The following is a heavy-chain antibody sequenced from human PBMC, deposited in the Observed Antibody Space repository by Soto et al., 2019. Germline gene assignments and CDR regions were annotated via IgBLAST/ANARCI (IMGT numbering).Heavy chain of an antibody. CDR3: ARLLTEGATYREDAFDM. CDR1: GYTFTSHG. V-gene: IGHV1-18*01. Sequence: QLQLVQSGGEVKTPGASVKVSCTTSGYTFTSHGISWVRQAPGQGLEWMGWISTYNGKTDYAQKFQGRVTMTADTRTSTVYMEVKSLRSDATAVYYWARLLTEGATYREDAFDMWGQGTKVTVSS. D-gene: IGHD1-26*01. J-gene: IGHJ3*02. CDR2: ISTYNGKT.